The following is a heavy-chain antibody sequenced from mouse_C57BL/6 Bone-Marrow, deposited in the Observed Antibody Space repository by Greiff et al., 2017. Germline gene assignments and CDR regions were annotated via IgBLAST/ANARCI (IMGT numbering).Heavy chain of an antibody. CDR3: ARGGGSSSYFDY. Sequence: VHVKQSGPVLVKPGASVKMSCKASGYTFTDYYMNWVKQSHGKSLEWIGVINPYNGGTSYNQKFKGKATLTVDKSSSTAYMELNSLTSEDSAVYYCARGGGSSSYFDYWGQGTTLTVSS. CDR1: GYTFTDYY. J-gene: IGHJ2*01. CDR2: INPYNGGT. V-gene: IGHV1-19*01. D-gene: IGHD1-1*01.